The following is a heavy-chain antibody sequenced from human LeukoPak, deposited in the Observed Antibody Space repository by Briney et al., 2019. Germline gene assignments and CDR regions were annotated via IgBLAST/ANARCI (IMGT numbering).Heavy chain of an antibody. J-gene: IGHJ6*03. V-gene: IGHV4-39*07. CDR1: GGSIRSSSYY. D-gene: IGHD6-6*01. Sequence: SETLSLTCTVSGGSIRSSSYYWGWIRQPPGKGLEWIGSIYYTGSTYYNPSLKSRVTISVDTSKNQFSLKLSSVTAADTAVYYCARELRIAARANYYYYMDVWGKGTTVTVSS. CDR2: IYYTGST. CDR3: ARELRIAARANYYYYMDV.